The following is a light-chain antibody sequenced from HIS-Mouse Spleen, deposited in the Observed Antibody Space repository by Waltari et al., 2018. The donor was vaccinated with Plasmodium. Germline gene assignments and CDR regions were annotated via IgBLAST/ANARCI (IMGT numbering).Light chain of an antibody. CDR1: NIGSKN. CDR3: QVWDSSTV. V-gene: IGLV3-9*01. Sequence: SYELTQPLSVSVALGQTARITCGGNNIGSKNVHWYQQKPGQAPVLVNYRDSNRPSGVPGRCSGANAGNTATLTISRAQAGDEADYYCQVWDSSTVFGGGTKLTVL. J-gene: IGLJ3*02. CDR2: RDS.